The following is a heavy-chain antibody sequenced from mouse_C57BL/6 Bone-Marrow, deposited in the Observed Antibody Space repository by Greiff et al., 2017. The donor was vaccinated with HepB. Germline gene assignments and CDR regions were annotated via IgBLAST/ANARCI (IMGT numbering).Heavy chain of an antibody. V-gene: IGHV1-69*01. D-gene: IGHD1-1*01. CDR1: GYTFTSYW. CDR3: ASNGSSYFDY. Sequence: QVQLQQPGAELVMPGASVKLSCKASGYTFTSYWMHWVKQRPGQCLEWIGEIDPSDSYTNYNQKFKGKSTLTVDKSSSTAYMQLSSLTSEDSAVYYCASNGSSYFDYWGQGTTLTVSS. J-gene: IGHJ2*01. CDR2: IDPSDSYT.